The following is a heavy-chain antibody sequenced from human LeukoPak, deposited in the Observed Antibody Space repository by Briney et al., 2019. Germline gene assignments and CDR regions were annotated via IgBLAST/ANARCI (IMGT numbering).Heavy chain of an antibody. Sequence: PGGSLRLSCAASGFTFSSYEMNWVRQAPGKGLEWVSYISSSGSTIYYADSVKGRFTISRDNAKNSMYLQMNGLRAEDTALYYCARSASVPGGFYFDYWGQGTLVTVSS. CDR3: ARSASVPGGFYFDY. J-gene: IGHJ4*02. D-gene: IGHD3-10*01. CDR2: ISSSGSTI. CDR1: GFTFSSYE. V-gene: IGHV3-48*03.